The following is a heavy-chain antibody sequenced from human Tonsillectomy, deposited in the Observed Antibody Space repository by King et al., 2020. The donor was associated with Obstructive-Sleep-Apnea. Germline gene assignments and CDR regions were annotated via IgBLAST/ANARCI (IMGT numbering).Heavy chain of an antibody. J-gene: IGHJ4*02. CDR1: GGTFSSYA. CDR3: AGFLKGGSSNDY. Sequence: QLVQSGAEVKKPGSSVKVSCKASGGTFSSYAISWVRQAPGQGLEWMGRIIPILGIANYAQKFQGRVTITADKSTSTAYMELSSLRSEDTAVYYGAGFLKGGSSNDYWGQGTLVTVSS. D-gene: IGHD1-26*01. V-gene: IGHV1-69*04. CDR2: IIPILGIA.